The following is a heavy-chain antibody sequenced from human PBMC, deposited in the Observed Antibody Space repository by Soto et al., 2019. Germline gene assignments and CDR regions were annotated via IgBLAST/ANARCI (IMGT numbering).Heavy chain of an antibody. CDR3: ARDRDNSNWPNFDS. V-gene: IGHV1-69*02. J-gene: IGHJ4*02. CDR2: VLPFLDIT. CDR1: GGTFSIYT. Sequence: QVQLVQSGSEVKKPGSSVRVSCKTSGGTFSIYTISWVRQAPGQGLEWMGRVLPFLDITSYSQRFQGRVNITADRSTTTAYMELSSLRSEDTAVYYCARDRDNSNWPNFDSWGQGTLVTVSS. D-gene: IGHD6-13*01.